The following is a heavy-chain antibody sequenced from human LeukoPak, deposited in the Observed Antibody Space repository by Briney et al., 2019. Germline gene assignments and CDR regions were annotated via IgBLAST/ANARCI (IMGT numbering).Heavy chain of an antibody. V-gene: IGHV4-61*01. D-gene: IGHD6-19*01. J-gene: IGHJ4*02. CDR2: IYYSGST. CDR3: ARDRRYSSSLFDY. CDR1: GGSISSGSYY. Sequence: SETLSLTCAVSGGSISSGSYYWSWIRQPPGKGLEWIGYIYYSGSTNYNPSLKSRVTISVDKSKNQFSLKLSSVTAADTAVYYCARDRRYSSSLFDYWGQGTLVTVSS.